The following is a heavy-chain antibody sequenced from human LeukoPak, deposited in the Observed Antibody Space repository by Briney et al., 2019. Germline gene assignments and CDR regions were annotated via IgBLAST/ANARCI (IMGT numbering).Heavy chain of an antibody. D-gene: IGHD6-19*01. CDR3: ARYTTVAAFDY. Sequence: SETLSLTCTVSGGSISNHYWSWIWQPPGKALEWIGYNYYSGTTNSNPSLKSRVTISVDKFKNQFSLNLSSVTPADTAVYYCARYTTVAAFDYWGQGTLVTVSS. CDR1: GGSISNHY. J-gene: IGHJ4*02. V-gene: IGHV4-59*11. CDR2: NYYSGTT.